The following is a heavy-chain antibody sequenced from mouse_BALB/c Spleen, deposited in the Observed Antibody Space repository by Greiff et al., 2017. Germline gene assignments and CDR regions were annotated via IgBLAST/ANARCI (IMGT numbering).Heavy chain of an antibody. CDR1: GYTFTSYW. J-gene: IGHJ3*01. CDR2: INPSTGYT. D-gene: IGHD2-1*01. CDR3: ARSRGNYVGFAY. V-gene: IGHV1-7*01. Sequence: QVQLQQSGAELAKPGASVKMSCKASGYTFTSYWMHWVKQRPGQGLEWIGYINPSTGYTEYNQKFKDKATLTADKSSSTAYMQLSSLTSEDSAVYYCARSRGNYVGFAYWGQGTLVTVSA.